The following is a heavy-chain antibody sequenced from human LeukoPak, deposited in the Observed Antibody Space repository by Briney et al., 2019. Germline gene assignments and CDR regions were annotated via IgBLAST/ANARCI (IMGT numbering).Heavy chain of an antibody. V-gene: IGHV1-8*01. J-gene: IGHJ5*02. CDR3: ARGGWGYSGYGGRGFDP. CDR1: GYTFTSYD. CDR2: MNPNSGNT. D-gene: IGHD5-12*01. Sequence: ASVKVSCKASGYTFTSYDINWVRQATGQGLEWMGWMNPNSGNTGYAQKFQGRVTMTRNTSISTAYMELSSLRSEDTAVYYCARGGWGYSGYGGRGFDPWGQGTLVTVSS.